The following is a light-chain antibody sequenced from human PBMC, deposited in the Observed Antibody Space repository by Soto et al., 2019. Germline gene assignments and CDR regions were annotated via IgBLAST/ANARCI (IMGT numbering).Light chain of an antibody. Sequence: EIVLTQSPATLSLSPGEGATLSCRASQSVSSFLAWYQQKPGQAPRPLIYDASNRATGIPARFSGSGSGTDFTLTISSLEPEDFAVYYCQQHTNWPLTFGGGTKVDIK. V-gene: IGKV3-11*01. CDR2: DAS. CDR3: QQHTNWPLT. CDR1: QSVSSF. J-gene: IGKJ4*01.